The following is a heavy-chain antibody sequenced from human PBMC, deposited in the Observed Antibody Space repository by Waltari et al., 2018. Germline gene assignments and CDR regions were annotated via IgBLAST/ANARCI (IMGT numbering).Heavy chain of an antibody. CDR2: IKHSGST. J-gene: IGHJ4*02. CDR1: GGSFSGYY. D-gene: IGHD1-26*01. Sequence: QVQLQQWGAGLLKPSETLSLTCAVYGGSFSGYYWSWIRQPPGKGLEWIGEIKHSGSTNYNPSLKSRVTISVDTSKNQFSLKLSSVTAADTAVYYCARGGVVATNYFDYWGQGTLVTVSS. CDR3: ARGGVVATNYFDY. V-gene: IGHV4-34*01.